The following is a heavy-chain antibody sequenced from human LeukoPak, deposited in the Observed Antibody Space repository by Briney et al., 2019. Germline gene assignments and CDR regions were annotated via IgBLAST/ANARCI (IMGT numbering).Heavy chain of an antibody. CDR2: ISAYNGNT. CDR3: ARGITLAVAGPPDY. J-gene: IGHJ4*02. D-gene: IGHD6-19*01. CDR1: GYTFTSYG. V-gene: IGHV1-18*01. Sequence: GASVNVSCKASGYTFTSYGISWVRQAPAQGLEWVGWISAYNGNTNYAQKLQGRGTMTTDTSTSTAYMELRSLRSDDTAVYYCARGITLAVAGPPDYWGQGTQVTVSS.